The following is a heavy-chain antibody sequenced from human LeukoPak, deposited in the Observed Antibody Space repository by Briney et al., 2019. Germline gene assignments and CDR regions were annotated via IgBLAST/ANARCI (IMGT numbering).Heavy chain of an antibody. V-gene: IGHV3-30*18. CDR3: AKQEIGTTWSAGY. CDR2: ISFDGSQQ. Sequence: GGSLRLSCAASGFTFSSYAMHWVRQAPGKGLEWVAVISFDGSQQYYADSVKGRFTISRDDSKSMLYLQMSSLRAEDTAVYYCAKQEIGTTWSAGYWGQGTLVTVSS. J-gene: IGHJ4*02. D-gene: IGHD1-14*01. CDR1: GFTFSSYA.